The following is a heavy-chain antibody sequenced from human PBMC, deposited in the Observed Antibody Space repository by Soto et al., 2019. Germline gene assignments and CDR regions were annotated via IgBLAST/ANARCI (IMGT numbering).Heavy chain of an antibody. CDR3: ARSNREIGYCSSTSCYYFDY. D-gene: IGHD2-2*01. CDR1: GYTFTSYY. CDR2: INPSGGST. Sequence: QVQLVQSGAEVKKPGASVKVSCKASGYTFTSYYMHWVRQAPGQGLEWMGIINPSGGSTSYAQKFQGRVTMTRDTSTSTVYMELSSLRSEDTVVYYCARSNREIGYCSSTSCYYFDYWGQGTLVTVSS. J-gene: IGHJ4*02. V-gene: IGHV1-46*03.